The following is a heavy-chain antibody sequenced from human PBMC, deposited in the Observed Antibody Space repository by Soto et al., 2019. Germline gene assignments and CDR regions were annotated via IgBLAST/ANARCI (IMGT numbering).Heavy chain of an antibody. CDR1: GFTFSSYA. CDR3: AKSPTYDYGDYDWFDP. CDR2: ISGSGGST. J-gene: IGHJ5*02. Sequence: GGSLRLSCAASGFTFSSYAMSWVRQAPGKGLEWVSAISGSGGSTYYADSVKGRFTISRDNSKNTLYLQMNSLRAEDTAVYYCAKSPTYDYGDYDWFDPWGQGTLVTVSS. V-gene: IGHV3-23*01. D-gene: IGHD4-17*01.